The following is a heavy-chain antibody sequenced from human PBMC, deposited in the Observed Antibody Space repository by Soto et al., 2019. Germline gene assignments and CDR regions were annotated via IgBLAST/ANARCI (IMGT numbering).Heavy chain of an antibody. CDR3: ARDLEGLDY. V-gene: IGHV1-2*04. Sequence: GASVKVSCKASGYTFTGYYMHWVRQAPGQGLEWMGWINASSGDTKYAQKFQGWVTITRDTSASTAYMELSSLRSEDTAVYYCARDLEGLDYWGQGTLVTVSS. J-gene: IGHJ4*02. CDR2: INASSGDT. CDR1: GYTFTGYY.